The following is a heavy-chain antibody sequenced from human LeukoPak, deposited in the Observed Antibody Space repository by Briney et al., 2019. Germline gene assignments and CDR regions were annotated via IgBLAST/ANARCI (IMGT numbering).Heavy chain of an antibody. V-gene: IGHV3-21*01. CDR2: ISSSSSYI. Sequence: RGSLRLSCAASGFTFRSYSMNWVRQAPGEGLEWVSSISSSSSYIYYADSVKGRFTISRDNAKNSLYLQMNSLRAEDTAVYYCARQDGHYYHYGMDVWGQGTTVTVSS. D-gene: IGHD2-15*01. CDR1: GFTFRSYS. J-gene: IGHJ6*02. CDR3: ARQDGHYYHYGMDV.